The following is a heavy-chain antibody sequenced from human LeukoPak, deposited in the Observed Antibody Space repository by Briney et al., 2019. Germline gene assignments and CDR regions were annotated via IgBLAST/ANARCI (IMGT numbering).Heavy chain of an antibody. CDR1: GFTFSSYT. D-gene: IGHD7-27*01. Sequence: AGGSLRLSCAASGFTFSSYTMSWVRQAPGKGLEGVSTVTTSDGNTYYAHSVKGRFTVSRDNSKNTLFLQMNSLRAEDTAVYYCAKDGGLWVSAHWGDSWGRGTLVTVSS. V-gene: IGHV3-23*01. J-gene: IGHJ4*02. CDR3: AKDGGLWVSAHWGDS. CDR2: VTTSDGNT.